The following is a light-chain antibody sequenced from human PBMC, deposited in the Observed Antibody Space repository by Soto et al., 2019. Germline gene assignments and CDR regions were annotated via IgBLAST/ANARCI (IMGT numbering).Light chain of an antibody. V-gene: IGKV3-20*01. Sequence: EIVLTQSPGTLSLSPGERATLSCRASQSVRNSLLAWYQQKPGQPPRLLIYDASTRATATPDRFSGSGSGTDFTLTISRLEPEDFAVYYCQQHDNSPLTFGGGTKVDIK. CDR2: DAS. J-gene: IGKJ4*01. CDR3: QQHDNSPLT. CDR1: QSVRNSL.